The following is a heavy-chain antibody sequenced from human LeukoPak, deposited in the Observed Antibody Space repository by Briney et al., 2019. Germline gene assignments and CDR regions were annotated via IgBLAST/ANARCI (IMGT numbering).Heavy chain of an antibody. CDR2: IYYSGNS. V-gene: IGHV4-31*03. CDR1: GGSISGDGQY. CDR3: ARVIVSYRYDANWFDP. J-gene: IGHJ5*02. Sequence: SETLSLTCIVSGGSISGDGQYWSWIRQHPGKGLEWIGYIYYSGNSYYNPSLKSRVTISADTSENQFSLQLNSVTAADTAVYYCARVIVSYRYDANWFDPWGQGTLVTVSS. D-gene: IGHD2-8*01.